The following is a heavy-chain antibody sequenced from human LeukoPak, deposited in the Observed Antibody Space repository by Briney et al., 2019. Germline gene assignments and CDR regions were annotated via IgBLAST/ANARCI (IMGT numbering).Heavy chain of an antibody. J-gene: IGHJ4*02. CDR3: ARDHRHYYDSSGYYYYFDY. V-gene: IGHV4-30-4*01. CDR2: IYYSGST. D-gene: IGHD3-22*01. CDR1: GGSISSGDYY. Sequence: SETLSLTCAVSGGSISSGDYYWSWIRQPPGKGLEWIGYIYYSGSTYYNPSLKSRVTISVDTSKNQFSLKLSSVTAADTAVYYCARDHRHYYDSSGYYYYFDYWGQGTLVTVSS.